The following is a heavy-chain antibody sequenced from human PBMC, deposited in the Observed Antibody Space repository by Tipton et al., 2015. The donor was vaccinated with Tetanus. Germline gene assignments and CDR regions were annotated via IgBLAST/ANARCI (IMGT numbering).Heavy chain of an antibody. J-gene: IGHJ5*02. V-gene: IGHV3-53*01. Sequence: GSLRLSCAVSGFTVSNSHTSWVRQAPGKGLEGVSMIYANGATSYADSVKGRFSISRDNSKNIVFLQMNALRVEDTAVYYCLGHGGYSSWGQGPLVTVSS. CDR3: LGHGGYSS. CDR2: IYANGAT. D-gene: IGHD5-12*01. CDR1: GFTVSNSH.